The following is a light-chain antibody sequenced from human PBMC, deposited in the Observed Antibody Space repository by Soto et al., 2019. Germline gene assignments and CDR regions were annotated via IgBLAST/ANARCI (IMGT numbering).Light chain of an antibody. Sequence: DIVLTQSADTLSLSPGEIATLSCRASQSVSSNYLAWYQQKAGHAPRLLIYGASTRATGIPDRFSGSGSGTDFTLTISRLEPEDVAAYYCQQYGSSSYTFGQGTRFDIK. CDR2: GAS. J-gene: IGKJ2*01. V-gene: IGKV3-20*01. CDR1: QSVSSNY. CDR3: QQYGSSSYT.